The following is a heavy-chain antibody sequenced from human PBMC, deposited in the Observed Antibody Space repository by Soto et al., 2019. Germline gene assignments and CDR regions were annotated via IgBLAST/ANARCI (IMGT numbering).Heavy chain of an antibody. D-gene: IGHD3-22*01. Sequence: GGSLRLSCAASGFTFSSYGMHWVHQAPGKXLEWVAVISYDGSNKYYADSVKGRFTISRGNSKNTLYLQMNSLRAEDTAVYYCASDYYDSSGYGSYAFDIWGQGTMVTVSS. CDR1: GFTFSSYG. CDR2: ISYDGSNK. J-gene: IGHJ3*02. V-gene: IGHV3-30*03. CDR3: ASDYYDSSGYGSYAFDI.